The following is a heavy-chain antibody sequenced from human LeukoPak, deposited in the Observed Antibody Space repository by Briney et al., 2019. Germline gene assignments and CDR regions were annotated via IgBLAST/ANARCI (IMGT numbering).Heavy chain of an antibody. D-gene: IGHD6-13*01. J-gene: IGHJ4*02. V-gene: IGHV3-30*18. CDR1: GSTFSSYG. Sequence: GGSLRLSCAASGSTFSSYGMHWVRQAPGKGLEWVAIISYDGTNKYYADSVKGRFTISRDNSKNTLYLQMNSLRGEDAAVYYCAKDRSSSWYFLGYFDYWGQGTLVSVSS. CDR2: ISYDGTNK. CDR3: AKDRSSSWYFLGYFDY.